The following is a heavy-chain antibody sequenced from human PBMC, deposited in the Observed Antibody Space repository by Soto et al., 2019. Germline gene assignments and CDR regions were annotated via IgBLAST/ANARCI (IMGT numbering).Heavy chain of an antibody. Sequence: PGGSLRLSCAASGFTFSSYAMSWVRQAPGKGLEWVSAISGSGGSTYYADSVKGRFTISRDNSKNMLYLQMNSLRAEDTAVYYCAKDQPNYYDSSGSPSASDYWGQGTLVTVSS. CDR3: AKDQPNYYDSSGSPSASDY. D-gene: IGHD3-22*01. J-gene: IGHJ4*02. CDR1: GFTFSSYA. CDR2: ISGSGGST. V-gene: IGHV3-23*01.